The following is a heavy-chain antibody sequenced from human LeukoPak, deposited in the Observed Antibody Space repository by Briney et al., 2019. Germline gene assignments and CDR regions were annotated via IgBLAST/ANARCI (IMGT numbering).Heavy chain of an antibody. CDR1: GFIFSTYR. CDR3: ASSTYNYDYALDV. J-gene: IGHJ6*02. V-gene: IGHV3-23*01. CDR2: INDSGRRT. D-gene: IGHD5-24*01. Sequence: GGSLRLSCAASGFIFSTYRMSWVRQAPGKGLEWVSLINDSGRRTYYTDSVKGRFTVSRDNSKYTLYLQMNSLRVEDTAVYYCASSTYNYDYALDVWGQGTTVTVSS.